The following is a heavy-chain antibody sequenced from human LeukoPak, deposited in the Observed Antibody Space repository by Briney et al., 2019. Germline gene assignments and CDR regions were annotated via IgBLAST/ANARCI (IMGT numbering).Heavy chain of an antibody. D-gene: IGHD6-13*01. Sequence: SETLSLTCTVSGGSISSYYWSWIRQPAGKGLEWIGRIYTSGSTNYNPSLKSRVTMSVDTSKNQFPLKLSSVTAADTAVYYCARDSGYSSSWQTYFDYWGQGTLVTVSS. V-gene: IGHV4-4*07. CDR2: IYTSGST. J-gene: IGHJ4*02. CDR1: GGSISSYY. CDR3: ARDSGYSSSWQTYFDY.